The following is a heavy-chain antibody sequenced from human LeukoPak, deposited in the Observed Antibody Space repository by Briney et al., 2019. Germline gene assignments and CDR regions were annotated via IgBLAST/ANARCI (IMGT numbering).Heavy chain of an antibody. V-gene: IGHV4-34*01. Sequence: PSETLSLTCAVYGGSFSGYYWSWIRQPPGKGLEWIGEINHSGSTNYNPSLKSRVTISVDTSKNQFSLKLSSVTTADTAMYYCARGGYVVAWFDPWGQGTLVTVSS. CDR3: ARGGYVVAWFDP. D-gene: IGHD3-10*02. CDR1: GGSFSGYY. J-gene: IGHJ5*02. CDR2: INHSGST.